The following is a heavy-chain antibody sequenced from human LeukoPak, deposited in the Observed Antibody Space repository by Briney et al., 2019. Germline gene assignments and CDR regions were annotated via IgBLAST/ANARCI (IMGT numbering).Heavy chain of an antibody. CDR1: GYTFTDYY. CDR2: INPNSRGT. D-gene: IGHD5-18*01. J-gene: IGHJ3*02. Sequence: ASVKVSCKASGYTFTDYYMHWVRQAPGQGLEWRGWINPNSRGTDSAQKFQGRFSMTRDTSISTAYMELSRLRSDDTPVYYCARRAREYSHDAFDIWGQGTMVTVSS. CDR3: ARRAREYSHDAFDI. V-gene: IGHV1-2*02.